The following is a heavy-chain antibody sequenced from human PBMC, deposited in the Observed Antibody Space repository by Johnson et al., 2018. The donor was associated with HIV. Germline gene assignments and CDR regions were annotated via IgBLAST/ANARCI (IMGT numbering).Heavy chain of an antibody. CDR2: IYSGGST. Sequence: QVQLVESGGGVVQPGRSLRLSCAASGFTFSSFAMHWVRQAPGKGLEWVSVIYSGGSTSYADSVQGRFTISRDSSKNTLYLDMITLRAEDTAVYYCATVYYDILTGYYYDAFDIWGQGTMVTVSS. CDR3: ATVYYDILTGYYYDAFDI. D-gene: IGHD3-9*01. J-gene: IGHJ3*02. V-gene: IGHV3-NL1*01. CDR1: GFTFSSFA.